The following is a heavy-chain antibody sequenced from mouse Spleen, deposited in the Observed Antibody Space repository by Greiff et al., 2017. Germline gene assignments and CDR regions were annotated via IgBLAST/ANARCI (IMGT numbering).Heavy chain of an antibody. D-gene: IGHD1-2*01. CDR1: GYAFSSSW. J-gene: IGHJ4*01. V-gene: IGHV1-82*01. CDR2: IYPGDGDT. CDR3: ARDISLLRLLDAMDY. Sequence: QVQLQQSGPELVKPGASVKISCKASGYAFSSSWMNWVKQRPGKGLEWIGRIYPGDGDTNYNGKFKGKATLTADKSSSTAYMQLSSLTSEDSAVYFCARDISLLRLLDAMDYWGQGTSVTVSS.